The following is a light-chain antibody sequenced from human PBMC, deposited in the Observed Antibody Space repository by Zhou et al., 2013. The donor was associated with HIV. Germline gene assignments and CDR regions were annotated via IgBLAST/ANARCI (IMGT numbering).Light chain of an antibody. CDR1: QGLTDR. Sequence: EIKMTQSPATLSLSPGEKATLSCRASQGLTDRLAWYQHQPGQAPRLLIYSGSNRAIGVPDRFSGSGSGTQFTLTISSMQSEDVGLYYCQQYHDWPWTFGQGTKVEMK. CDR2: SGS. V-gene: IGKV3-15*01. J-gene: IGKJ1*01. CDR3: QQYHDWPWT.